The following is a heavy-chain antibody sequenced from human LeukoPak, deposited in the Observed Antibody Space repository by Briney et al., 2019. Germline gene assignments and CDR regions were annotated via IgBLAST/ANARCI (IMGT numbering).Heavy chain of an antibody. Sequence: GASVKVSCKASGGTFSSYAISWVRQAPGQGLEWMGGIIPIFGTANYAQKFQGRVTITADEPTSTAYMEPSSLRSEDTAVYYCARGSSYYDFWSGYYMDAFDIWGQGTMVTVSS. CDR2: IIPIFGTA. CDR3: ARGSSYYDFWSGYYMDAFDI. J-gene: IGHJ3*02. V-gene: IGHV1-69*01. CDR1: GGTFSSYA. D-gene: IGHD3-3*01.